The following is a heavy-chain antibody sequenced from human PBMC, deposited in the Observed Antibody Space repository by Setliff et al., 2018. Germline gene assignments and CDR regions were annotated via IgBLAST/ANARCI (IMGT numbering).Heavy chain of an antibody. V-gene: IGHV4-39*01. CDR1: VDSISSSTYY. D-gene: IGHD6-19*01. CDR3: ARHKTGAVGTGEHFQH. Sequence: SETLSLTCTVSVDSISSSTYYWGWIRQPPGKGLEWIGSVYYSGTTKYNPSLGSRVTXXXXASXXXXXXXXXXXXXXXXXXXXXARHKTGAVGTGEHFQHWGQGTLVTVSS. J-gene: IGHJ1*01. CDR2: VYYSGTT.